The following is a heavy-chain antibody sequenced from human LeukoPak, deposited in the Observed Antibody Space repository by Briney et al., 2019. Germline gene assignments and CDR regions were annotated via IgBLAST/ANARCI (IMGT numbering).Heavy chain of an antibody. J-gene: IGHJ6*03. Sequence: GGSLRLSCAASGFTFSNYWMTWVRQAPGKGLEWVANINQDGSVLKYVDSVKGRFTISRDNAKNSLYLQMNSLRAEDTAVYYCARLRGLRGYYYYMDVWGKGTTVTISS. D-gene: IGHD3-10*01. CDR2: INQDGSVL. CDR3: ARLRGLRGYYYYMDV. CDR1: GFTFSNYW. V-gene: IGHV3-7*01.